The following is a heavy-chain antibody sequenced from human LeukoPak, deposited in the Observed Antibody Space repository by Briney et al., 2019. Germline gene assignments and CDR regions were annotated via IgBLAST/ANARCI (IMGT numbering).Heavy chain of an antibody. CDR3: AIGSSEDYFDY. Sequence: GASVKVSCKASGGTFSSYAISWVRQAPGQGLEWMGGIIPIFGTANYAQKFQGRVTITTDESTNTAYMELSSLRSEDTAVYYCAIGSSEDYFDYWGQGTLVTVSS. V-gene: IGHV1-69*05. J-gene: IGHJ4*02. CDR1: GGTFSSYA. D-gene: IGHD1-26*01. CDR2: IIPIFGTA.